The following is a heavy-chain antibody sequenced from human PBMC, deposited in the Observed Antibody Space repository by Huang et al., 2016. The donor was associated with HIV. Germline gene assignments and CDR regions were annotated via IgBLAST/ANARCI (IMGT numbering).Heavy chain of an antibody. D-gene: IGHD4-17*01. CDR3: ARLRRRDYRGADGFGV. Sequence: EVQLVQSGAELKKPGASLKIACKASGYKFADYWIGWVRQMPGKGLEWMGIIYPDDSVRRYSPSFEGNVTFSADKSISTAYLQLSSLRASDTALYYCARLRRRDYRGADGFGVWGQGTIVAVSS. J-gene: IGHJ3*01. CDR1: GYKFADYW. V-gene: IGHV5-51*01. CDR2: IYPDDSVR.